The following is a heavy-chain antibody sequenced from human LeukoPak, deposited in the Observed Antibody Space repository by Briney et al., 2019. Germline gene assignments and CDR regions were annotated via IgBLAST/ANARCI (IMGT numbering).Heavy chain of an antibody. CDR1: GYTFIAYY. Sequence: GASVKVSCKASGYTFIAYYMHWVRQAPGQGLEWMGWINPNSGVTNYAQKFQGRVTVTRHTSITTAYMELNRLRSDDTAVYYCARAPSYYDSSGYYYFDYWGQGTLVTVSS. CDR2: INPNSGVT. J-gene: IGHJ4*02. V-gene: IGHV1-2*02. D-gene: IGHD3-22*01. CDR3: ARAPSYYDSSGYYYFDY.